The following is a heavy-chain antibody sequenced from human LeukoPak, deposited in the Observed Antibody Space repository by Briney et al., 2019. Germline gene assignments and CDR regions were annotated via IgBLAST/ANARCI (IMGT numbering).Heavy chain of an antibody. J-gene: IGHJ6*02. CDR1: GGSFSGYY. V-gene: IGHV4-34*01. Sequence: PSETLSLTCAVYGGSFSGYYWSWIRQPPGKGLEWIGEINHSGSTNYNPSLKSRVTISVDTSKNQFSLKLSSVTAADTAVYYCARVAVTTICYYYYGMDVWGQGTTVTVSS. CDR3: ARVAVTTICYYYYGMDV. CDR2: INHSGST. D-gene: IGHD4-17*01.